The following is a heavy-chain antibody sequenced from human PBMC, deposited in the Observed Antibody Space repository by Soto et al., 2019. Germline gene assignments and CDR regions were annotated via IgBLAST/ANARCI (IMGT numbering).Heavy chain of an antibody. CDR2: ISAYNGNT. CDR3: AKELRFLEWRPKKHYYYYGMDV. J-gene: IGHJ6*02. D-gene: IGHD3-3*01. V-gene: IGHV1-18*01. Sequence: GASVKVSCKASGYTFTSYGIRWVRQAPGQGLEWMGWISAYNGNTNYAQKLQGRVTMTTDTSTSIAYMELRSLRSDDTAVYYCAKELRFLEWRPKKHYYYYGMDVWGQGTTVTVSS. CDR1: GYTFTSYG.